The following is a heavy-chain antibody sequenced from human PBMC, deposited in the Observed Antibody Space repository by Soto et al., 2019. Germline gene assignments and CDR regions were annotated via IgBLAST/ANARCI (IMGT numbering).Heavy chain of an antibody. CDR3: ARFRVDSGSREGHYYYYGMDV. Sequence: SVKVSCKASGGTFSSYAISWVRQAPGHGLEWMGVNIPIFGTANYAQKFQGRVTITADKSTSTAYMALSSLRSEDTAVYYCARFRVDSGSREGHYYYYGMDVWGQGTTVTVSS. CDR1: GGTFSSYA. J-gene: IGHJ6*02. V-gene: IGHV1-69*06. D-gene: IGHD1-26*01. CDR2: NIPIFGTA.